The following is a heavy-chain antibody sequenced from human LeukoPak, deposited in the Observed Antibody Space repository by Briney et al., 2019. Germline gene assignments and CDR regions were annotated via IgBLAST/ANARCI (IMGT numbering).Heavy chain of an antibody. J-gene: IGHJ4*02. D-gene: IGHD2-2*01. Sequence: SVKVSCKASGGTFSSYAISWVRQAPGPGLEWTGGIIPIFGTANYAQKFQGRVTITADESTSTAYMELSSLRSEDTAVYYCARDRLERYQSSRDFDYWGQGTLVTVSS. V-gene: IGHV1-69*13. CDR3: ARDRLERYQSSRDFDY. CDR1: GGTFSSYA. CDR2: IIPIFGTA.